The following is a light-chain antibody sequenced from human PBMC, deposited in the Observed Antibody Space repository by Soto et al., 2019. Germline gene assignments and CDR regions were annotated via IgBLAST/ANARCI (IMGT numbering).Light chain of an antibody. Sequence: EIVLTQSPAALSLSPGERATLSCRASQSVSSYLAWYQQKPGQAPRLLIYDASNRATGIPARFSGSGSGTDFTLTISSLEPEDFAVYYCQQRSNRGTSAQGTKVDIK. J-gene: IGKJ1*01. V-gene: IGKV3-11*01. CDR1: QSVSSY. CDR3: QQRSNRGT. CDR2: DAS.